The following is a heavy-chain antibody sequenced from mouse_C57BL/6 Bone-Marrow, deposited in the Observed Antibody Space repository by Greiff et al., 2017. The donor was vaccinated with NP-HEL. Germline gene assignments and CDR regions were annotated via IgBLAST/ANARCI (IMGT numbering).Heavy chain of an antibody. V-gene: IGHV1-80*01. CDR3: APLTTVPWFAY. Sequence: QVHVKQSGAELVKPGASVKISCKASGYAFSSYWMNWVKQRPGKGLEWIGQIYPGDGDTNYNGKFKGKATLTADKSSSTAYMQLSSLTSEDSAVYFCAPLTTVPWFAYWGQGTLVTVSA. D-gene: IGHD1-1*01. CDR1: GYAFSSYW. CDR2: IYPGDGDT. J-gene: IGHJ3*01.